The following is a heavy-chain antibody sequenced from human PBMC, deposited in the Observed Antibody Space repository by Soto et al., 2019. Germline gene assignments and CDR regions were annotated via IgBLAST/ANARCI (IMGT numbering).Heavy chain of an antibody. D-gene: IGHD2-15*01. CDR3: ARDCSGGSCFDY. V-gene: IGHV3-33*01. Sequence: GESLKISCAASGFTFSSYGMHWVRQAPGKGLEWVAVIWYDGSNKYYADSVKGRFTISRDNSKNTLYLQMNSLRAEDTAVYYCARDCSGGSCFDYWGQGTLVTVSS. J-gene: IGHJ4*02. CDR1: GFTFSSYG. CDR2: IWYDGSNK.